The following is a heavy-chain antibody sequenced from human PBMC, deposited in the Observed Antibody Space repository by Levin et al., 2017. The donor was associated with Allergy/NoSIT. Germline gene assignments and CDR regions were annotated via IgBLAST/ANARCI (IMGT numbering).Heavy chain of an antibody. D-gene: IGHD6-19*01. CDR3: ARGRVTPSGWYLLGAFDI. Sequence: GSLRLSCAVYGGSFSGYYWSWIRQPPGKGLEWIGEINHSGSTNYNPSLKSRVTISVDTSKNQFSLKLSSVTAADTAVYYCARGRVTPSGWYLLGAFDIWGQGTMVTVSS. CDR2: INHSGST. J-gene: IGHJ3*02. CDR1: GGSFSGYY. V-gene: IGHV4-34*01.